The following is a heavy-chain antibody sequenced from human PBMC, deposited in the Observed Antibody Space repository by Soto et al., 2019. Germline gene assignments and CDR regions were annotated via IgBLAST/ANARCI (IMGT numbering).Heavy chain of an antibody. Sequence: PSETLSLTCTVSGASVHTTFYYWGWIRQSPGKGLEWIGNIYYTGITNYNPSLKSRVTISVDTSMNHFSLRLSSVTAADTAVYYCARVPIVVVPAAIGDPPWYNWFDPWGQGTLVTVSS. V-gene: IGHV4-39*02. CDR3: ARVPIVVVPAAIGDPPWYNWFDP. CDR1: GASVHTTFYY. CDR2: IYYTGIT. J-gene: IGHJ5*02. D-gene: IGHD2-2*02.